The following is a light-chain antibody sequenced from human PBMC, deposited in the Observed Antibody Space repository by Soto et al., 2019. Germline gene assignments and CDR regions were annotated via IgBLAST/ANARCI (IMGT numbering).Light chain of an antibody. J-gene: IGKJ1*01. CDR2: AAS. V-gene: IGKV1D-16*01. CDR3: QQYDTYPWT. Sequence: DIQMTQSPSSVSASVGDRVTITCRASQGVSSRLAWYQQKPGNAPKLLIYAASSLQSGVPSRFSGSASGTEFTLTISCLQPDDFATYYCQQYDTYPWTFGQGTKVDIK. CDR1: QGVSSR.